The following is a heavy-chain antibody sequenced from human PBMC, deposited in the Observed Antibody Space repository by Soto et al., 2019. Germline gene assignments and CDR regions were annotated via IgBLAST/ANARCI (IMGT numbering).Heavy chain of an antibody. CDR3: ARASCGGDCYGESRGWFDP. CDR1: GFTFSSYA. V-gene: IGHV3-30-3*01. CDR2: ISYDGSNK. Sequence: QVQLVESGGGVVQPGRSLRLSCAASGFTFSSYAMHWVRQAPGKGLEWVAVISYDGSNKYYADSVKGRFTISRDNSKKPLYLQMNSLRAEDTAVYYCARASCGGDCYGESRGWFDPWGQGTLVTVSS. J-gene: IGHJ5*02. D-gene: IGHD2-21*02.